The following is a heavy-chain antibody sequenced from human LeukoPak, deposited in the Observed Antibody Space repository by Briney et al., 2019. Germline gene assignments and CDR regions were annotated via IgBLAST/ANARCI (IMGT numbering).Heavy chain of an antibody. CDR1: GGSFSGYY. CDR3: ASERRYSSGRWDYYFDY. D-gene: IGHD6-19*01. CDR2: INHSGGT. J-gene: IGHJ4*02. Sequence: SETLSLTCAVYGGSFSGYYWGWIRQPPGKGLEWIGEINHSGGTNYNPSLKSRVTISVDTPKNQFSLKLSSVTAADTAVYYCASERRYSSGRWDYYFDYWGQGTLVTVSS. V-gene: IGHV4-34*01.